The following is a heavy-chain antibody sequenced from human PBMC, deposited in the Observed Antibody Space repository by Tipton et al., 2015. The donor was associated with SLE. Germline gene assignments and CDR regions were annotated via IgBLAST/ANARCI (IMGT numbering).Heavy chain of an antibody. V-gene: IGHV3-48*03. CDR1: GFTFSSYE. J-gene: IGHJ3*02. CDR3: ARGGYCTSTYCEMNGFDI. D-gene: IGHD2/OR15-2a*01. Sequence: GSLRLSCAASGFTFSSYEMNWVRQAPGKRPEWLAYIRNSGNRVHYADSLQGRFTVSRDNAENSVYLQMDSLRVEDTAVYYCARGGYCTSTYCEMNGFDIWGQGTVVTVSS. CDR2: IRNSGNRV.